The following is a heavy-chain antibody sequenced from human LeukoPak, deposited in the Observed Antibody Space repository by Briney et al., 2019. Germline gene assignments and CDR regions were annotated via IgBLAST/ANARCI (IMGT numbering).Heavy chain of an antibody. J-gene: IGHJ4*02. Sequence: GGSLRLSCAASGFTFSSNSMKWVRQAPGKGLEWVSYISSSSSAIYYADSVKGRFTISRDNAKNSLYLQMNSLRAEDTAVYYCARGRDCGGDCYIFDYWGQGTLVTVSS. V-gene: IGHV3-48*04. CDR1: GFTFSSNS. D-gene: IGHD2-21*02. CDR3: ARGRDCGGDCYIFDY. CDR2: ISSSSSAI.